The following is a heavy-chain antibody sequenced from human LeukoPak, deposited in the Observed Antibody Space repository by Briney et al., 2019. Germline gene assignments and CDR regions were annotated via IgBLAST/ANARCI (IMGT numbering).Heavy chain of an antibody. J-gene: IGHJ3*02. CDR3: AREPSWFGELIGAFDI. CDR2: IKQDGSEK. CDR1: GFTFSSYW. D-gene: IGHD3-10*01. Sequence: GGSLRLSCAASGFTFSSYWMSWVRQTPGKGLEWVANIKQDGSEKYYVDSVKGRFTISRDNAKNSLYLQMNSLRAEDTAVYYCAREPSWFGELIGAFDIWGQGIMVTVSS. V-gene: IGHV3-7*01.